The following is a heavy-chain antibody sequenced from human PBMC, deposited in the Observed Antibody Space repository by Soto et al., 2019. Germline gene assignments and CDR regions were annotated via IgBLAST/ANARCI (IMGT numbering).Heavy chain of an antibody. J-gene: IGHJ4*02. CDR2: ISGSGGST. D-gene: IGHD1-26*01. CDR1: GFTFSSYA. V-gene: IGHV3-23*01. Sequence: SLRLSCAASGFTFSSYAMSWVRQAPGKGLEWVSAISGSGGSTYYADSVKGRFTISRDNSKNTLYLQMNSLRAEDTAVYYCARRVGAEDRYFDYWGQGTLVTVSS. CDR3: ARRVGAEDRYFDY.